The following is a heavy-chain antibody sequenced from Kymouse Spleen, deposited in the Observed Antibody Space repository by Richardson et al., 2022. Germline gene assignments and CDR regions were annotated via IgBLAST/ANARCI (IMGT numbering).Heavy chain of an antibody. Sequence: QVQLQESGPGLVKPSETLSLTCTVSGGSVSSGSYYWSWIRQPPGKGLEWIGYIYYSGSTNYNPSLKSRVTISVDTSKNQFSLKLSSVTAADTAVYYCARDDSSSSYWGQGTLVTVSS. CDR3: ARDDSSSSY. J-gene: IGHJ4*02. V-gene: IGHV4-61*01. CDR2: IYYSGST. CDR1: GGSVSSGSYY. D-gene: IGHD6-6*01.